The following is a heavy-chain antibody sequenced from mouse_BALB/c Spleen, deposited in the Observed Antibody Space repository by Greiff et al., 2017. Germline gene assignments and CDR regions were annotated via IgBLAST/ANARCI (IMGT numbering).Heavy chain of an antibody. J-gene: IGHJ4*01. Sequence: VKVEESGPGLVAPSQSLSITCTVSGFSLTSYDISWIRQPPGKGLEWLGVIWTGGGTNYNSAFMSRLSISKDNSKSQVFLKMNSLQTDDTAIYYCVRDPRGYYYAMDYWGQGTSVTVSS. CDR1: GFSLTSYD. CDR3: VRDPRGYYYAMDY. CDR2: IWTGGGT. V-gene: IGHV2-9-2*01.